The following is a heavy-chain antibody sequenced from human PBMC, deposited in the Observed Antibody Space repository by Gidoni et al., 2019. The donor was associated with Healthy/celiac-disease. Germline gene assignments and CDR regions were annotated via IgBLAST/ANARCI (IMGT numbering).Heavy chain of an antibody. CDR3: TGSVVPAAFDAFDI. CDR2: IRRKAYGGTT. V-gene: IGHV3-49*04. CDR1: GFTFGDYA. Sequence: EVQLVESGGGLVQPGRSLRLSCTASGFTFGDYAMSWVRQAPGKGLEWVGFIRRKAYGGTTEYAASVKGRFTISRDDSKSIAYLQMNSLKTEDTAVYYCTGSVVPAAFDAFDIWGQGTMVTVSS. J-gene: IGHJ3*02. D-gene: IGHD2-2*01.